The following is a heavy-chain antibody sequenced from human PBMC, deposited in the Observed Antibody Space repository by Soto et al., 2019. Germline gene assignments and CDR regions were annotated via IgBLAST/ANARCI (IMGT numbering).Heavy chain of an antibody. D-gene: IGHD3-10*02. CDR3: ARVGSRDADNYVLEQ. Sequence: QVQVVQSGAEVKKPGSSVKISCKASGSIFSSFPTSWVRQFPGHGLEWMGGVISASGSVTYAPKFQGRVTMTAVNSAGIGYMELTILTSEDTAIYYCARVGSRDADNYVLEQWGPWTMGTVSS. V-gene: IGHV1-69*06. CDR2: VISASGSV. CDR1: GSIFSSFP. J-gene: IGHJ1*01.